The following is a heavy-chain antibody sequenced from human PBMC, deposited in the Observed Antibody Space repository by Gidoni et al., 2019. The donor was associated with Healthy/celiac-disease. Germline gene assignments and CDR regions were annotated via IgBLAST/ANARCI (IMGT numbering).Heavy chain of an antibody. CDR1: GFTFGDYA. CDR3: TRALEWLPYYFDY. CDR2: IRSKAYGGTT. J-gene: IGHJ4*02. Sequence: EVQLVESGGGLVKPGRSVRLSCTGSGFTFGDYAMSWFPQAPGKGLEWVGFIRSKAYGGTTEYAASVKGRFTISRDDSKSIAYLQMNSLKTEDTAVYYCTRALEWLPYYFDYWGQGTLVTVSS. V-gene: IGHV3-49*05. D-gene: IGHD3-3*01.